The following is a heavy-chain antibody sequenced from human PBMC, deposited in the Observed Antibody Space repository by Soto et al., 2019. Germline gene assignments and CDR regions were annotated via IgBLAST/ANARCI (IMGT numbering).Heavy chain of an antibody. CDR3: AWGKADMPGVVIGSSSRYYYYYYGMDV. V-gene: IGHV1-69*06. J-gene: IGHJ6*02. CDR1: GGTFSSYA. Sequence: QVRLVQSGAEVKKPGSSVNVSCKASGGTFSSYAISWVRQAPGQGLEWMGGIIPIFGTANYAQEFQGRVTITGDKSTGSAYMEQSGLKSGDTAVYYCAWGKADMPGVVIGSSSRYYYYYYGMDVWGQGTTVTVSS. CDR2: IIPIFGTA. D-gene: IGHD6-6*01.